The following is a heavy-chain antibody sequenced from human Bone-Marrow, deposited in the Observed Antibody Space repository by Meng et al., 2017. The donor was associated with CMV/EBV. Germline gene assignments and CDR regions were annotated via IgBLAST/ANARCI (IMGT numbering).Heavy chain of an antibody. CDR3: ARDEDYGGNLDY. CDR1: GFTFSSYA. V-gene: IGHV3-23*01. D-gene: IGHD4-23*01. Sequence: GESLKISCVASGFTFSSYAMSWVRQAPGKGLEWVSAISGSGGSTYYADSVKGRFTISRDNAKNSLYLQMNSLRAEDTAVYYCARDEDYGGNLDYWGQGTLVTVSS. J-gene: IGHJ4*02. CDR2: ISGSGGST.